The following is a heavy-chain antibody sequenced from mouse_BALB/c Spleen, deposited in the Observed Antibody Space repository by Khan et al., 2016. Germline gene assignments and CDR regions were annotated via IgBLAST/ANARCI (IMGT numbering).Heavy chain of an antibody. D-gene: IGHD1-1*01. CDR3: ARAGYYGYLAY. V-gene: IGHV4-1*02. CDR2: INPDSSTI. Sequence: EVKLLESGGGLVQPGGSLKLSCAASGLDFSRYWMSWVRQAPGKGLEWIGEINPDSSTINYTPSLKDKFIISRDNAKNTLYLQMSKVRSEDTALYYCARAGYYGYLAYWGQGTLVTVSA. CDR1: GLDFSRYW. J-gene: IGHJ3*01.